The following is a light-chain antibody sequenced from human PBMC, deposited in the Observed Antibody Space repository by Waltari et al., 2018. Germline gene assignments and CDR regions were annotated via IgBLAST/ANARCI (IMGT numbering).Light chain of an antibody. Sequence: QSVLTQPPSVSGAPGQRVTISCSGSTYNIGAHYHVHWYQQHPGTAPKLLIFANVHRPSGVPDRFSGSKSGTSASLAITGLQAEDEADYYCQSYDRRLEVIFGGGTKLAVL. CDR1: TYNIGAHYH. J-gene: IGLJ2*01. CDR3: QSYDRRLEVI. V-gene: IGLV1-40*01. CDR2: ANV.